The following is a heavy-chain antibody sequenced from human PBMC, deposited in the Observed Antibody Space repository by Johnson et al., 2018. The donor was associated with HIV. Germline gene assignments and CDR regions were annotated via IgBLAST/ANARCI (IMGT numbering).Heavy chain of an antibody. J-gene: IGHJ3*02. CDR1: EFTFSNYA. CDR3: ARGRKDIEAADGLDNDAFDM. CDR2: IPYDGSNK. V-gene: IGHV3-30*04. D-gene: IGHD6-13*01. Sequence: QVHLVESGGGVVQPGKSLRIYCAVSEFTFSNYAMHWVRQAPGKGLQWVAVIPYDGSNKYYADSVKGRFTISRDNSKDTLYLQMDSLRGEDSALYYCARGRKDIEAADGLDNDAFDMWGQGTLVTVSS.